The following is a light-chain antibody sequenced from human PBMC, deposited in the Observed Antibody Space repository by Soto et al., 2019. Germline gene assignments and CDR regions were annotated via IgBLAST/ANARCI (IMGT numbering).Light chain of an antibody. CDR2: DAS. CDR1: QGISNF. V-gene: IGKV1-33*01. CDR3: QQDDNLRTN. Sequence: DIQMTQSPSSLSASVGDRVTITCQASQGISNFLNWYQQKPGKAPQLLNYDASNLATVVPSRFGGSGCWSDFSFTISSLQPEDSATSDYQQDDNLRTNFGQGTRLVSK. J-gene: IGKJ5*01.